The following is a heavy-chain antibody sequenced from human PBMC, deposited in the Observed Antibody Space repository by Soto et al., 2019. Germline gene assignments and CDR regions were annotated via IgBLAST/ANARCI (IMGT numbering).Heavy chain of an antibody. J-gene: IGHJ6*02. Sequence: GGSLRLSCAASGFTFDDYAMRWVRQAPGKGLEWVSGISWNSGSIGYADSVKGRFTISRDNAKNSLYLQMNSLRAEDTALYYCAKEMYSSGWFQFYYGMDVWGQGTTVTVSS. CDR3: AKEMYSSGWFQFYYGMDV. CDR2: ISWNSGSI. CDR1: GFTFDDYA. D-gene: IGHD6-19*01. V-gene: IGHV3-9*01.